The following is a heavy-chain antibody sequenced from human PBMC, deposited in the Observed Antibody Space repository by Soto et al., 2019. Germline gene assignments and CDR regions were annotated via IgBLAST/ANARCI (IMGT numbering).Heavy chain of an antibody. V-gene: IGHV3-23*01. CDR1: GFTFSSYA. CDR3: AKDVGDIVVVPAAEG. D-gene: IGHD2-2*01. CDR2: ISGSGGST. Sequence: EVQLLESGGGLVQPGGSLRLSCAASGFTFSSYAMSWVRQAPGKGLEWVSAISGSGGSTYYADSVKGRFTISRDNSKNTLYLKMNTLRAEDTAVYYCAKDVGDIVVVPAAEGWGQGTLVTVSS. J-gene: IGHJ4*02.